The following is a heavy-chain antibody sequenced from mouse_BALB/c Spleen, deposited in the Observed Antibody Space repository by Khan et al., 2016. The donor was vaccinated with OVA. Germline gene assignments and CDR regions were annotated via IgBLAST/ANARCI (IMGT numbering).Heavy chain of an antibody. CDR2: ISNGGSYT. V-gene: IGHV5-6*01. D-gene: IGHD1-2*01. CDR3: ARHRFTTPTAWFAY. Sequence: EVELVESGGDLVKPGGSLNLSCEASGFTFSSYGMSWLRQTPDKRLEWVANISNGGSYTYYPDSVKGRLTISRDNAKNTLYLQMSSLKSEDTAMYYCARHRFTTPTAWFAYWGQGTLVTVSA. J-gene: IGHJ3*01. CDR1: GFTFSSYG.